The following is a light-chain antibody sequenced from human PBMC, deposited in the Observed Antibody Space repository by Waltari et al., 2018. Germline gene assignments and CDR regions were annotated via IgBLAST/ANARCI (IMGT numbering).Light chain of an antibody. CDR2: LGS. Sequence: DIVMTQSPVSLPVTPGEPASISCTSSQSLLHSNGYNYLDWYLQKPGQSPQLLIYLGSNRASGVPDRFSGSGSGTDFTLKISRVEAEDVGVYYCMQTLQTPIFTFGPGTKVDMK. V-gene: IGKV2-28*01. J-gene: IGKJ3*01. CDR3: MQTLQTPIFT. CDR1: QSLLHSNGYNY.